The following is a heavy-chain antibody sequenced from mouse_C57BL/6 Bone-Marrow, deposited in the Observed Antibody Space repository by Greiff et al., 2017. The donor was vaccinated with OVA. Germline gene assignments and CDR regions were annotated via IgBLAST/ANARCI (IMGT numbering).Heavy chain of an antibody. Sequence: EVQLQQSGPELVKPGASVKISCKASGYSFTGYYMNWVKQSPEKSLEWIGEINPSTGGTTYNQKFKAKATLTVDKSSSTAYMQLKSLTSEDSAVYYCAGYDGYYVGHVFYAMDYWGQGTSVTVSS. V-gene: IGHV1-42*01. CDR2: INPSTGGT. J-gene: IGHJ4*01. D-gene: IGHD2-3*01. CDR3: AGYDGYYVGHVFYAMDY. CDR1: GYSFTGYY.